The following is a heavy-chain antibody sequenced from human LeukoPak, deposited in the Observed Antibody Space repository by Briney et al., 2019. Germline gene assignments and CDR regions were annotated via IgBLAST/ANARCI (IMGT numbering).Heavy chain of an antibody. V-gene: IGHV1-2*02. CDR1: GYTFTGYY. D-gene: IGHD2/OR15-2a*01. J-gene: IGHJ4*02. CDR3: ARLGPFEGTI. CDR2: INPNSGGT. Sequence: ASVKVSCKASGYTFTGYYMHWVRQAPGQGLEWMGWINPNSGGTNYAQKFQGRVTMTRDTSISTAYMELSSLRYDDTAVYYCARLGPFEGTIWGQGTLDTVSS.